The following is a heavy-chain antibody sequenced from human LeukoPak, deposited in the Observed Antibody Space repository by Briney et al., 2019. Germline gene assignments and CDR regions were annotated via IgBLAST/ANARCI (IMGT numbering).Heavy chain of an antibody. CDR2: ISGSGTI. Sequence: SSETLSLTCTVSGGSINSYWSWIRQPAGKGLEWIGRISGSGTITYNPALQSRLSVSIDTSKNQFSLKLMSVTAADTAVYYCARDSGTTGEVKFDPWGQGTLVTVSS. CDR1: GGSINSY. CDR3: ARDSGTTGEVKFDP. J-gene: IGHJ5*02. D-gene: IGHD3-10*01. V-gene: IGHV4-4*07.